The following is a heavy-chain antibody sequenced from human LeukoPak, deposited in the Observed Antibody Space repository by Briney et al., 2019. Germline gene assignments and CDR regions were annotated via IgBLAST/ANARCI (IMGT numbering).Heavy chain of an antibody. D-gene: IGHD5-12*01. CDR2: ISRSGSKK. J-gene: IGHJ4*02. V-gene: IGHV3-48*03. CDR1: GFTFSSYE. Sequence: GGSLRLSCAASGFTFSSYEMNWVRQAPGKGREGVSYISRSGSKKYYADSVKGRFTISRDNAKNSLYLQMNSLRVEDTAVYYCASGYDLPYWGQGTPVTGAS. CDR3: ASGYDLPY.